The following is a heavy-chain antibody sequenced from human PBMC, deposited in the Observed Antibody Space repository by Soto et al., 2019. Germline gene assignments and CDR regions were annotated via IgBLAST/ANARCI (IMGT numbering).Heavy chain of an antibody. Sequence: SETLSLTCSVSGGSISSGYYYWSWIRQPPGKGLEWIGNIYYSGSTNYNPSLKSRVTISVDTSKNQFSVRLSSVTVADTAVYFCARDIGTRVYSGGWTYYYYGVAVWGQGTTVTVSS. D-gene: IGHD5-12*01. CDR1: GGSISSGYYY. CDR3: ARDIGTRVYSGGWTYYYYGVAV. CDR2: IYYSGST. V-gene: IGHV4-61*01. J-gene: IGHJ6*02.